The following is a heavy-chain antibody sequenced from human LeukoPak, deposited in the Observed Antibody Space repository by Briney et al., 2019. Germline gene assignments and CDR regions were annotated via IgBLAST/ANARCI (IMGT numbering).Heavy chain of an antibody. CDR2: INSDGSST. CDR3: ARDHRGSGSRYYYYYMDV. D-gene: IGHD3-10*01. Sequence: GGSLRLSCAASGFTFSSYWMHWVRQAPGKGLVWVSRINSDGSSTIYADSVKGRFTISRDNAKNRLYLQMNSLRAEDTAVYYCARDHRGSGSRYYYYYMDVWGKGTTVTISS. CDR1: GFTFSSYW. J-gene: IGHJ6*03. V-gene: IGHV3-74*01.